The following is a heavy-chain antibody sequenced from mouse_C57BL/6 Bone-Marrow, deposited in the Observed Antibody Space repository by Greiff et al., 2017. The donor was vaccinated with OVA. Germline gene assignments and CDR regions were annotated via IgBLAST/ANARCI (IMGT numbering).Heavy chain of an antibody. CDR3: AREIYYYGYWYFDV. CDR2: SRNKANDYTT. CDR1: GFTFSDFY. Sequence: EVQLVESGGGLVQSGRSLRLSCATSGFTFSDFYMEWVRQAPGKGLEWIAASRNKANDYTTEYSASVKGRFIVSRDTSQSILYLQMNALRAEDTAIYYCAREIYYYGYWYFDVWGTGTTVTVSS. J-gene: IGHJ1*03. V-gene: IGHV7-1*01. D-gene: IGHD1-1*01.